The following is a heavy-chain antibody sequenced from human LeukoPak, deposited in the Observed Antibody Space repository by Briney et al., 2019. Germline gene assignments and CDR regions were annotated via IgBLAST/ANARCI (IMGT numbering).Heavy chain of an antibody. Sequence: ASVKVSCKASGYTFTSYGISWVRQAPGQGLEWMGWISAYNGNTNYAQKLQGRVTMTTDTSTSTAYMELRSLRSDDTAVYYCARARVAYSSSWYNWFDPWGQGTLVTVSS. CDR3: ARARVAYSSSWYNWFDP. V-gene: IGHV1-18*01. D-gene: IGHD6-13*01. CDR1: GYTFTSYG. J-gene: IGHJ5*02. CDR2: ISAYNGNT.